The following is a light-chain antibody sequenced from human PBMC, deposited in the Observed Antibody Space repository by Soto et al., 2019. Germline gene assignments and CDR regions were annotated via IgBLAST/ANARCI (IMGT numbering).Light chain of an antibody. J-gene: IGLJ1*01. CDR2: DVS. CDR1: SSDVGGYNY. V-gene: IGLV2-11*01. CDR3: TSYTSSTPFYV. Sequence: QSVLTQPRSVSGSPGQSVAIPCTGTSSDVGGYNYVSWYQQHPGKAPKVMIYDVSKRPSGVPDRFSGSKSGNTASLTISGLQAEDEADYYCTSYTSSTPFYVFGTGTKVTVL.